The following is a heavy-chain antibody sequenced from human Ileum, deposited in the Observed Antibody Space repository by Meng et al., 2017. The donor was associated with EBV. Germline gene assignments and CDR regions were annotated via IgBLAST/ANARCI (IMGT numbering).Heavy chain of an antibody. V-gene: IGHV4-39*07. CDR3: ARAGQWQQLGYFDY. D-gene: IGHD6-13*01. CDR1: GGSISSTTYY. Sequence: QLQLQESGPGLVXXXXXLXPTXPXSGGSISSTTYYWGWIRQPPGKGLEWIGSIYYSGNTYYNPSLKSRVTISIDTSKNQFSLKLTSVTAADTAVYYCARAGQWQQLGYFDYWGQGTLVTVSS. J-gene: IGHJ4*02. CDR2: IYYSGNT.